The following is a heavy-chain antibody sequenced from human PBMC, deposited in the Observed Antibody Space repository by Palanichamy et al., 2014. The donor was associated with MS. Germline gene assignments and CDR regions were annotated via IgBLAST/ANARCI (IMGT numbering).Heavy chain of an antibody. D-gene: IGHD3-3*01. CDR3: ARDFAQYYDFWRGTNWFDP. J-gene: IGHJ5*02. CDR2: IIPILGIA. Sequence: QVQRGASLGREVKKPGSSVKVSCKASGGTFSSYTISWVRQAPGQGLEWMGRIIPILGIANYAQKFQGRVTITADKSTSTAYMELSSLRSEDTAVYYCARDFAQYYDFWRGTNWFDPWGQGTLVTVSS. V-gene: IGHV1-69*04. CDR1: GGTFSSYT.